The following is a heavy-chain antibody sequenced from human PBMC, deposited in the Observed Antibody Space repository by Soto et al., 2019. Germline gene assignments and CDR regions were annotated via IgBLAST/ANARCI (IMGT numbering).Heavy chain of an antibody. CDR1: GGSISSYH. D-gene: IGHD2-2*01. J-gene: IGHJ5*02. CDR3: ARDRIRSSSTDWPEWFDP. CDR2: IHYSGST. Sequence: QVQLQESGPGLVKPSETLSLTCPVSGGSISSYHWSWIRQPPGKGLEWIGYIHYSGSTNYHPSLKNRVTISLDTSKNQFSLRLNSVTAADTAVYYCARDRIRSSSTDWPEWFDPWGQGTLVTVSS. V-gene: IGHV4-59*01.